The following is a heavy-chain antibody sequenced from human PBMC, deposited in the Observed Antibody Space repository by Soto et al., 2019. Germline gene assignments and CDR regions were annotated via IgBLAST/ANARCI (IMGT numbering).Heavy chain of an antibody. CDR1: GFNFSKFA. V-gene: IGHV3-23*01. D-gene: IGHD2-8*01. J-gene: IGHJ5*01. CDR3: CKTTSSYFDNGALLFS. CDR2: VSGDGKST. Sequence: QPGGSLSLSCAASGFNFSKFAMTWVRRAPGKGLEWLAAVSGDGKSTYYADSANGRFPISRDNSRNTVSLLLTSLRVDDTALYYCCKTTSSYFDNGALLFSWGHGTLVTVSS.